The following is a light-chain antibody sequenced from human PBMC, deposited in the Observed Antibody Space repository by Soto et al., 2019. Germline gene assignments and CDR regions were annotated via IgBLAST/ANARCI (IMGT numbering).Light chain of an antibody. CDR1: QGISNF. CDR3: QQVNDYPIT. V-gene: IGKV1-9*01. Sequence: DIQLTQSPSFLSASVGDRVTITCRASQGISNFLAWYQQKPGKAPKLLIYPASTLQSGVPSRFSGNGSGTEFTLTISSLQPEDFATYHCQQVNDYPITFGQGTRLEIK. CDR2: PAS. J-gene: IGKJ5*01.